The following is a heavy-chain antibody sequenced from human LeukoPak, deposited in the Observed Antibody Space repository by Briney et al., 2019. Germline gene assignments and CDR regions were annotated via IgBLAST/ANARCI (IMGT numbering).Heavy chain of an antibody. Sequence: GRSLRLSCAASGFTFSSYAMHWVRQAPGKGLEWVPVISYDGSNKYYADSVKGRFTISRDNSKNTLYLQMNSLRAEDTAVYYCAREEYSSGWYGLLVYWGQGTLVTVSS. D-gene: IGHD6-19*01. CDR1: GFTFSSYA. CDR2: ISYDGSNK. CDR3: AREEYSSGWYGLLVY. V-gene: IGHV3-30-3*01. J-gene: IGHJ4*02.